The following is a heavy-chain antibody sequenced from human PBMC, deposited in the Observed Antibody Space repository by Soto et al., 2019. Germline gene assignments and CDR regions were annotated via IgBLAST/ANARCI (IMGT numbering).Heavy chain of an antibody. V-gene: IGHV3-30*04. D-gene: IGHD5-12*01. J-gene: IGHJ5*02. Sequence: TGGSLRLSCAASGFTFRSYTMHWVRQAPGKGLEWMAVMSYDGGSTYYADSVKGRFTISRDNSKNTLYLQMNSLRAEDTAVYYCAKDLNSGYWDNWFDPWGQGTLVTVSS. CDR2: MSYDGGST. CDR1: GFTFRSYT. CDR3: AKDLNSGYWDNWFDP.